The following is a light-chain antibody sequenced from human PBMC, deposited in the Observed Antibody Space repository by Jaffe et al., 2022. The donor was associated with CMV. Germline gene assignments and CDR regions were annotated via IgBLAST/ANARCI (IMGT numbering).Light chain of an antibody. Sequence: QSVLTQPPSASGTPGQRVTISCSGSNSNIGTNIVNWYQQLPGTAPKLLIYSNNQRPSGVPDRFSGSKSGTSVSLAISGLQSEDEADYYCAAWDDSLNGWVFGGGTELTVL. J-gene: IGLJ3*02. V-gene: IGLV1-44*01. CDR2: SNN. CDR3: AAWDDSLNGWV. CDR1: NSNIGTNI.